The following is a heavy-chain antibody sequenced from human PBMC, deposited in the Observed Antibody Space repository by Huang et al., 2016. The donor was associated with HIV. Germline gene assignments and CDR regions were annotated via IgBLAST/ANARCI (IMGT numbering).Heavy chain of an antibody. D-gene: IGHD3-10*01. Sequence: QVRLEQWGPNLLKPSDTLSLKCAVYGGSFSDYFWTWIRQSPVKVLEWIGEVRHRGSSTSNPALRSLVSMSVDSSKNQFYLNLSSVTAAYTAVYFCARPKMTATPSDSSWSYFDFWGRGTPVTVSS. CDR2: VRHRGSS. CDR3: ARPKMTATPSDSSWSYFDF. CDR1: GGSFSDYF. V-gene: IGHV4-34*01. J-gene: IGHJ4*02.